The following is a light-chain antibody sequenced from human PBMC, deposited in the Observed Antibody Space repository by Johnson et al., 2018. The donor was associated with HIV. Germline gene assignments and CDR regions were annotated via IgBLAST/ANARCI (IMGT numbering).Light chain of an antibody. CDR2: DTN. CDR3: GTWDHSLGAQYV. CDR1: SSNIGNNY. V-gene: IGLV1-51*01. J-gene: IGLJ1*01. Sequence: QSALTQPPSVSAAPGQKVTISCSGSSSNIGNNYVSWYQQFPGTATKLLIYDTNKRPSGIPDRFSDSQSVTSATLAITGLQTGDEADYYCGTWDHSLGAQYVFGSGTKVTVL.